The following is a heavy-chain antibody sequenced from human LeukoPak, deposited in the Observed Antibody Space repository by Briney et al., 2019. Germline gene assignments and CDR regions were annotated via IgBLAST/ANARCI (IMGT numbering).Heavy chain of an antibody. CDR1: GFTFSAYW. D-gene: IGHD4-17*01. J-gene: IGHJ4*02. V-gene: IGHV3-7*01. CDR2: IRPDGSEK. Sequence: PGGSLRLSCAASGFTFSAYWMSWVRQAPGMRLEWVANIRPDGSEKYYVDSVKGRFTISRDNSQNTLYLQMNSLTPEDTAVYYCARDSLRGDYESPTGYWGQGTLVTVSS. CDR3: ARDSLRGDYESPTGY.